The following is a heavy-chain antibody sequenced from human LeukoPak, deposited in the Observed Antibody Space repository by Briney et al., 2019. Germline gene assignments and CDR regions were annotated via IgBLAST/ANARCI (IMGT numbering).Heavy chain of an antibody. D-gene: IGHD6-19*01. V-gene: IGHV1-18*01. CDR3: ARGRLKRVPFTKVADALDY. CDR1: GYTFRNYG. J-gene: IGHJ4*02. Sequence: ASVKVSCKASGYTFRNYGITWVRQAPGQGLEWMGWIGTYNGNTDYAQKFQGRVIMTADTSTTTAHMELRSLRSDDTAVYYCARGRLKRVPFTKVADALDYWGQGTRVTVSS. CDR2: IGTYNGNT.